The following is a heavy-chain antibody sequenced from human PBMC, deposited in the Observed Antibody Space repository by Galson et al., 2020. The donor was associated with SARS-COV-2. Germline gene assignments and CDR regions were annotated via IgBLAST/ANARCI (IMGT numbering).Heavy chain of an antibody. CDR1: GGSISSGRYY. V-gene: IGHV4-31*01. J-gene: IGHJ4*02. CDR3: ASINPAGYYFDY. Sequence: SETLSLTCTVPGGSISSGRYYWSWIRQHPGKGLEWIGYIYYSGSTYYNPSLKSLVTISVDTSKNQFSLKLSSVTAADTAVYYCASINPAGYYFDYWCQGTLVTVSS. D-gene: IGHD2-15*01. CDR2: IYYSGST.